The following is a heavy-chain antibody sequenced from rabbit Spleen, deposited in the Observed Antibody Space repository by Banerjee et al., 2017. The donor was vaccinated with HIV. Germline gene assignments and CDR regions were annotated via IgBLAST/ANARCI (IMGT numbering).Heavy chain of an antibody. J-gene: IGHJ6*01. D-gene: IGHD8-1*01. Sequence: QSLEESGGDLVKPGASLTLTCTASGFSFSSNYWICWVRQAPGKGLEWIACIYAGSSGSTYYASWAKGRFTISKTSSTTVTLQMTSLTVADTATYFCARDTGSSFSSYGMDLWGPGTLVTV. CDR1: GFSFSSNYW. CDR2: IYAGSSGST. V-gene: IGHV1S40*01. CDR3: ARDTGSSFSSYGMDL.